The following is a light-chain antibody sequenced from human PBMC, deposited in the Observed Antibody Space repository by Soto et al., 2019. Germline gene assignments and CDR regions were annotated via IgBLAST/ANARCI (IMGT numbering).Light chain of an antibody. CDR3: SSYAASNNFYFV. CDR2: EVT. J-gene: IGLJ3*02. Sequence: QSVLTQPPSASGSPGQSVTISCTGTSSDVGGYNYVSWYQQYPGRAPKLMIYEVTKRPSGVPDRFSGSKSGNTASLTVSGLQAEDEVDYYCSSYAASNNFYFVFGGGTKVTV. V-gene: IGLV2-8*01. CDR1: SSDVGGYNY.